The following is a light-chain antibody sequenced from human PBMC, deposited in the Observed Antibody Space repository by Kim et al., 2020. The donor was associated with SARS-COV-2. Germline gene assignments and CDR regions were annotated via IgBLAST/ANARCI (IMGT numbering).Light chain of an antibody. J-gene: IGKJ4*01. CDR3: QQFGSSPLT. CDR1: QSVSSNY. V-gene: IGKV3-20*01. Sequence: DIVLTQSPGTLSLSPGERATLSCRASQSVSSNYLAWYQQKPGQAPRLLIYAASSRATGVPDRFSGSGSGTDFTLTITRLDPEDFAVYYCQQFGSSPLTFGGGTKVEI. CDR2: AAS.